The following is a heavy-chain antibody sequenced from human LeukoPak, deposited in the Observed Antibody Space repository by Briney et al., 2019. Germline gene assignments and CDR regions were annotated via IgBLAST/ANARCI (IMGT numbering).Heavy chain of an antibody. CDR2: INHSGST. V-gene: IGHV4-34*01. CDR3: ARGAYDSSGYYHLGAGVIDY. D-gene: IGHD3-22*01. Sequence: SETLSLTCAVYGGSFSGYYWSWIRQPPGKGLEWIGEINHSGSTNYNPSPKSRVTISVDTSKNQFSLKLSSVTAADTAVYYCARGAYDSSGYYHLGAGVIDYWGQGTLVTVSS. CDR1: GGSFSGYY. J-gene: IGHJ4*02.